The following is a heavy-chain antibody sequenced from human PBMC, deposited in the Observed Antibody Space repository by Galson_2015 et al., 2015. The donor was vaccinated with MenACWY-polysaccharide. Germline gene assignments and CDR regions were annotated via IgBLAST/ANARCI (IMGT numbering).Heavy chain of an antibody. V-gene: IGHV4-39*01. D-gene: IGHD3-3*01. CDR1: GGSISSSSYY. Sequence: SETLSLTCTVSGGSISSSSYYWGWIRQPPGKGLEWIGSIYYSGSTYYNPSLKSRDTISVDTSKNQFSLKLSSVTAADTAVYYCARHRKGVRDFWSDVPRDAFDIWGQGTMVTVSS. CDR2: IYYSGST. CDR3: ARHRKGVRDFWSDVPRDAFDI. J-gene: IGHJ3*02.